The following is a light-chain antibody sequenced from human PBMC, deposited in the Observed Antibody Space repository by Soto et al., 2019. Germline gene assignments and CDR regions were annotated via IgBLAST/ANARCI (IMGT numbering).Light chain of an antibody. V-gene: IGKV3-15*01. Sequence: EIVMTQSPATLSVSPGERATLSCRASQSVSSNLAWYQQKPGQAPRLLIYGASTRATGIPARFSGSGYGTEFTLTISSLQSEDFAVYYCQHYNNWPRTFGQGTKVEIK. CDR3: QHYNNWPRT. CDR1: QSVSSN. J-gene: IGKJ1*01. CDR2: GAS.